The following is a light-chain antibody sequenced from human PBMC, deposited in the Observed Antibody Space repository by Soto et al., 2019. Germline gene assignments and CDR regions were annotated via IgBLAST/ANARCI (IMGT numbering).Light chain of an antibody. CDR2: GAS. J-gene: IGKJ1*01. Sequence: EIVMTQSPATLSVSPGERATLSCRASQSVSTTLAWYQQKPGQAPRLLIYGASTRATGVPARFSGSGSGTECTLTISSLQSEDFAVYYCQQYNKWWTFGQGTKVEIK. CDR3: QQYNKWWT. CDR1: QSVSTT. V-gene: IGKV3-15*01.